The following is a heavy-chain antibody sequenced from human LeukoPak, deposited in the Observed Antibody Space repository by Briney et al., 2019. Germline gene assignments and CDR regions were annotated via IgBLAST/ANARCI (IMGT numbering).Heavy chain of an antibody. CDR2: INSAGNNI. V-gene: IGHV3-11*04. CDR1: QFSFNTHS. J-gene: IGHJ4*02. CDR3: ATSRVFDY. Sequence: PGGSLRLSCAASQFSFNTHSMSWVRQAPGKGLEWLSFINSAGNNIYYADSVKGRFTISRDNSKETLYLEMNSLRVEDTAIYYCATSRVFDYWGQGTLIAVSS.